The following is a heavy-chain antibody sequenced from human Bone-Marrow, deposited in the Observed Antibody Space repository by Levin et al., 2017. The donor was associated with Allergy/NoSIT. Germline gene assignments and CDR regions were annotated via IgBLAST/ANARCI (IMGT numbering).Heavy chain of an antibody. CDR3: AYRRVAEGVTWDGGALDY. Sequence: KRSGPTLVKPAQTLTLTCTFSGFSLTTTGVGVAWIRQPPGKALEWLAVIYWDNDKRYSPSLRSRLTITKDTSKNEDQVVLTLTNMDPEDSGTYYCAYRRVAEGVTWDGGALDYWGQGAQVTVSS. V-gene: IGHV2-5*02. J-gene: IGHJ4*02. CDR2: IYWDNDK. D-gene: IGHD6-13*01. CDR1: GFSLTTTGVG.